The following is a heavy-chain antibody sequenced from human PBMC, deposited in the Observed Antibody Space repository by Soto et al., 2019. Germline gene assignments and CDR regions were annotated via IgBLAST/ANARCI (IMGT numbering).Heavy chain of an antibody. CDR2: IWYDGSNK. J-gene: IGHJ4*02. Sequence: PGGSLRLSCAASGFTFSSYGMHWVRQAPGKGLEWVAVIWYDGSNKYYADSVKGRFTISRDNSKNTLYLQMNSLRAEDTAVYYCARDQSGYSYPFDYWGQGTLVTVSS. D-gene: IGHD5-18*01. V-gene: IGHV3-33*01. CDR3: ARDQSGYSYPFDY. CDR1: GFTFSSYG.